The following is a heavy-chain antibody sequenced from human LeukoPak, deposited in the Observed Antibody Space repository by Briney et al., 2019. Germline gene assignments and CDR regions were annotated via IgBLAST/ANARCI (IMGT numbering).Heavy chain of an antibody. V-gene: IGHV4-59*01. CDR2: IYYSGST. D-gene: IGHD6-13*01. J-gene: IGHJ4*02. CDR3: ARVPPIAAADYIYGY. Sequence: KPSETLSLTCTVSGGSISSYYWSWIRQPPGKGLEWIGYIYYSGSTNYNPSLKSRVTISVDTSKNQFSLKLSSVTAADTAVYYCARVPPIAAADYIYGYWGQGTLVTVSS. CDR1: GGSISSYY.